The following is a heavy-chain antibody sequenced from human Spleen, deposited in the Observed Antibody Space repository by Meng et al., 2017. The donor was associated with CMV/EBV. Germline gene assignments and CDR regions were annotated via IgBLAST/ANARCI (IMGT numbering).Heavy chain of an antibody. CDR3: ARELGYCSSTSCHAQGFWFDP. D-gene: IGHD2-2*01. J-gene: IGHJ5*02. CDR2: INWNGGST. Sequence: GGSLRLSCAASGFTFDDYGMSWVRQAPGKGLEWVSGINWNGGSTGYADSVKGRFTISRDNAKNSLYLQMNSLRAEDTAVYYCARELGYCSSTSCHAQGFWFDPWGQGTLVTVSS. CDR1: GFTFDDYG. V-gene: IGHV3-20*04.